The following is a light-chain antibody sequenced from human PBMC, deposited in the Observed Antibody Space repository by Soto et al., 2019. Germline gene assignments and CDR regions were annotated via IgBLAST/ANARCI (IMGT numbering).Light chain of an antibody. CDR1: QTISSW. CDR2: KAS. V-gene: IGKV1-5*03. CDR3: QHYNSYSEE. J-gene: IGKJ1*01. Sequence: IQMTHSPSTLSGSVLDRVTITSRASQTISSWLAWYQQKPGNAPKLLIYKASTLKSGVPSRFSGSGSGTEFTLTISSLQPDDFATYYCQHYNSYSEEFGQGTKVDIK.